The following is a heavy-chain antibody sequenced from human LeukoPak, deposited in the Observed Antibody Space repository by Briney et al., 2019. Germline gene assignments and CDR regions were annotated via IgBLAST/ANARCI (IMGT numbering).Heavy chain of an antibody. V-gene: IGHV1-69*13. J-gene: IGHJ4*02. D-gene: IGHD1-26*01. CDR2: IIPIFGTA. Sequence: SVKVSCKASGGTFSSYAISWVRQAPGQGLEWMGGIIPIFGTADYAQKFQGRVTITADESTSTAYMELSSLRSEDTAVYYCARSHPRELWTFFDYWGQGTLVTVSS. CDR3: ARSHPRELWTFFDY. CDR1: GGTFSSYA.